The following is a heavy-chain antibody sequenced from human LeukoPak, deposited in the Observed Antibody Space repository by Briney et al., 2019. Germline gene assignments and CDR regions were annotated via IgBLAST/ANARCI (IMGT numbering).Heavy chain of an antibody. Sequence: GGSLRLSCAASGFTFTDYAMSWARQAPGRGLEWVPTLSGTGNTTYYADSVKGRFTISRDNSKDPLYLQINSLISEDTAVFFFKQKPAYEILTGYYSWGQGTLVTVSS. CDR1: GFTFTDYA. CDR3: KQKPAYEILTGYYS. V-gene: IGHV3-23*01. CDR2: LSGTGNTT. J-gene: IGHJ4*02. D-gene: IGHD3-9*01.